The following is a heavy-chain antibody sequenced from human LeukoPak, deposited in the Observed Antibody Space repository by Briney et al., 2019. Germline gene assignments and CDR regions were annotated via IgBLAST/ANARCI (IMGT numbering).Heavy chain of an antibody. Sequence: GGSLRLSCAASGFTFSSYAMHWVRQAPGKGLEYVSAISSNGGSTYYANSVKGRFTISRDNSKNTLYLQMGSLRAEDMAVYYCARDPGYCSSTSCYNWFDPWGQGTLVTVSS. CDR2: ISSNGGST. D-gene: IGHD2-2*01. J-gene: IGHJ5*02. CDR1: GFTFSSYA. V-gene: IGHV3-64*01. CDR3: ARDPGYCSSTSCYNWFDP.